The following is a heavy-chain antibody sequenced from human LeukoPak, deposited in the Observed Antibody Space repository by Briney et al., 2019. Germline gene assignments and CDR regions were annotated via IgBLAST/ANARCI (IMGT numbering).Heavy chain of an antibody. CDR3: ARRYHANFQH. Sequence: PSETPSLTCAVSGGSISSSNWWSWVRQPPGKGLEWIGEINHSGSTNYNPSLKSRVTISVDTSKNQFSLKLSSVTAADTAVYYCARRYHANFQHWGQGTLVTVSS. CDR2: INHSGST. V-gene: IGHV4-4*02. CDR1: GGSISSSNW. D-gene: IGHD2-2*01. J-gene: IGHJ1*01.